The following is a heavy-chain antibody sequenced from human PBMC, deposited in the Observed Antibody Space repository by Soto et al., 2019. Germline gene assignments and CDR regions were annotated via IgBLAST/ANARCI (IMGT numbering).Heavy chain of an antibody. J-gene: IGHJ6*02. CDR3: ARAYLGRLPRRADYYYAMDV. V-gene: IGHV3-13*05. CDR2: LGAADDP. CDR1: GFSFHDHD. D-gene: IGHD1-26*01. Sequence: AGGSLRLSCAASGFSFHDHDMHWVRQPTGKGLEWVSGLGAADDPYYVASVKGRFSVSRDNAQNSLYLQMYNLRVDDTAVYYCARAYLGRLPRRADYYYAMDVWGRGTTVTVSS.